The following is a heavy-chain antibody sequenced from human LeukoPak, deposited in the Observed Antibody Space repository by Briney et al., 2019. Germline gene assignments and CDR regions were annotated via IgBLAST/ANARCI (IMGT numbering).Heavy chain of an antibody. CDR2: IYYSGST. V-gene: IGHV4-39*01. CDR3: ARAPRKQLPTYGMDV. D-gene: IGHD6-13*01. J-gene: IGHJ6*02. Sequence: PSETLSLTCTVSGGSISSSSYYWGWIRQPPGKGLEWIGTIYYSGSTYYDPSLKSRVTISVDTSKNQFSLKLSSVTAADTAVYYCARAPRKQLPTYGMDVWGQGTTVTVSS. CDR1: GGSISSSSYY.